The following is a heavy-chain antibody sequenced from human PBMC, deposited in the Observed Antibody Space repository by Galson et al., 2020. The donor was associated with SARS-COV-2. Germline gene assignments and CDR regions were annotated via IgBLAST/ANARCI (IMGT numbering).Heavy chain of an antibody. CDR1: GYTFTSYD. D-gene: IGHD3-3*01. J-gene: IGHJ4*02. V-gene: IGHV1-8*01. CDR2: MNPNSGNT. Sequence: ASVKVSCKASGYTFTSYDINWVRQATGQGLEWMGWMNPNSGNTGYAQKFQGRVTMTRNTSISTAYMELSSLRSEDTAMYYCARGRSRYYDCWSATNRPRLYYFDYWGQGTLVTVSS. CDR3: ARGRSRYYDCWSATNRPRLYYFDY.